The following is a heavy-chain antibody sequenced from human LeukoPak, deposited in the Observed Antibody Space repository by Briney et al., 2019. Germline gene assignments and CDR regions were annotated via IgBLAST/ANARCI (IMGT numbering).Heavy chain of an antibody. CDR2: IYYSGST. Sequence: SETLSLTCTVSGGSFSSSSYYWGWIRQPPGKGLEWIGSIYYSGSTYYNPSLKSRVTISVDTSKNQFSLKLSSVTAADTAVYYCARTDYYGSGSLPYWGQGTLVTVSS. J-gene: IGHJ4*02. CDR3: ARTDYYGSGSLPY. V-gene: IGHV4-39*01. D-gene: IGHD3-10*01. CDR1: GGSFSSSSYY.